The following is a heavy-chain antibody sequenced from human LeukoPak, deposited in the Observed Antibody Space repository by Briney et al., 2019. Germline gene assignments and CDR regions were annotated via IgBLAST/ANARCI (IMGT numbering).Heavy chain of an antibody. CDR1: GGTFSSYA. V-gene: IGHV1-69*13. J-gene: IGHJ4*02. CDR2: IIPIFGTA. D-gene: IGHD6-19*01. CDR3: ARDPYSSGWYGYYFDY. Sequence: SVKVSCKASGGTFSSYAISWVRQAPGQGLEWMGGIIPIFGTANYAQKFQGRVTITADESTSTAYMELSSLRSEDTAMYYCARDPYSSGWYGYYFDYWGQGTLVTVSS.